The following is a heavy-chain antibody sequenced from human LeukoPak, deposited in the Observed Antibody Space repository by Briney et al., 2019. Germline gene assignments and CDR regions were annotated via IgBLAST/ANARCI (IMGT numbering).Heavy chain of an antibody. Sequence: GGSLRLSCAASGFTFSSYSMNWVRQAPGKGLEWVSSISSSSNYIYYADSVKGRFTISRDNAKKSLYLQMNSLRAEDTAVYYCASGRWFGDYHDAFDIWGQGTMVTVSS. D-gene: IGHD3-10*01. V-gene: IGHV3-21*01. CDR1: GFTFSSYS. J-gene: IGHJ3*02. CDR3: ASGRWFGDYHDAFDI. CDR2: ISSSSNYI.